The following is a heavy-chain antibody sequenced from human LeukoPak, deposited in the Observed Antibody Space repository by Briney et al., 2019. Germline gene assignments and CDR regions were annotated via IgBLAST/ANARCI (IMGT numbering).Heavy chain of an antibody. CDR3: ARGASYYYDSSGYLGMDV. CDR1: GGSISSGGYY. Sequence: PSETLSLTCTVSGGSISSGGYYWSWIRQPPGKGLEWIGYIYYSGSTNYNPSLKSRVTISVDTSKNQFSLKLSSVTAADTAVYYCARGASYYYDSSGYLGMDVWGQGTTVTVSS. CDR2: IYYSGST. J-gene: IGHJ6*02. D-gene: IGHD3-22*01. V-gene: IGHV4-61*08.